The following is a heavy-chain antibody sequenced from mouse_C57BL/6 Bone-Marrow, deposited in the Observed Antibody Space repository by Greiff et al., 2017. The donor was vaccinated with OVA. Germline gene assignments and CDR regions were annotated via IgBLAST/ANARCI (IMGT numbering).Heavy chain of an antibody. Sequence: VKLVESGAELVKPGASVKLSCKASGYTFTEYTIHWVKQRSGQGLEWIGWFYPGSGSIKYNEKFKDKATLTADKSSSTVYMELSRLTSEDSAVYFCARHGEGTAQVYYFDYWGQGTTLTVSS. CDR3: ARHGEGTAQVYYFDY. CDR1: GYTFTEYT. V-gene: IGHV1-62-2*01. D-gene: IGHD3-2*02. CDR2: FYPGSGSI. J-gene: IGHJ2*01.